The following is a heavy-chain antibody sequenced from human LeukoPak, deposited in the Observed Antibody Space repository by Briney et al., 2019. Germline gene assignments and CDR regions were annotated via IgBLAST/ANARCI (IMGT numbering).Heavy chain of an antibody. CDR3: ARGYSSSWAFDY. CDR2: IYYSGST. D-gene: IGHD6-13*01. V-gene: IGHV4-31*03. Sequence: PSETLSLTCTVSGGSISSGGYYWSWIRQHPGKGLEWIGYIYYSGSTYYNPSLKSRVTISVDASKNQFSLKLSSVTAADTAVYYCARGYSSSWAFDYWGRGTLVTVSS. J-gene: IGHJ4*02. CDR1: GGSISSGGYY.